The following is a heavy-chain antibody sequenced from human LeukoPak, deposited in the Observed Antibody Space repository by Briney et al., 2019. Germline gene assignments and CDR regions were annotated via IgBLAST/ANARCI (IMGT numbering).Heavy chain of an antibody. CDR1: GFTFSSYA. D-gene: IGHD5-24*01. Sequence: PGGSLRLSCAASGFTFSSYAMSWVRQAPGKGLEWVSAISGSGGTIYYADSVKGRFTISRDNAKNSLYLQMNSLRAEDTAVYYCARGGGYNDYWGQGTLVTVSS. CDR3: ARGGGYNDY. V-gene: IGHV3-23*01. CDR2: ISGSGGTI. J-gene: IGHJ4*02.